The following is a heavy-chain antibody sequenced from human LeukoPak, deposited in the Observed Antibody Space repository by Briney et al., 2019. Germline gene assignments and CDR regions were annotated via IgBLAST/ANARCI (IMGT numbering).Heavy chain of an antibody. J-gene: IGHJ6*04. D-gene: IGHD2-2*01. CDR3: ARLQSSSNV. V-gene: IGHV4-4*09. CDR2: IYTSGST. Sequence: SETLSLTCTVSGGSISSYCWSWIRQPPGKGLEWIGYIYTSGSTNYNPSLKSRVTISVDTSKNQFSLKLSSVTAADTAVYYCARLQSSSNVWGKGTTVTVSS. CDR1: GGSISSYC.